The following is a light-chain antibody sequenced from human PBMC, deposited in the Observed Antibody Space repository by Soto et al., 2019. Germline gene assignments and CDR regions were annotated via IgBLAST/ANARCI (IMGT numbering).Light chain of an antibody. V-gene: IGKV3-20*01. CDR1: QSVNIY. J-gene: IGKJ1*01. CDR2: GAS. CDR3: HQYDNSPWT. Sequence: ENVLTQSPATLSLSPGERATLSCRASQSVNIYLAWYQQKPGQAPRLLIYGASSRATGIPDRFSGSGSGTDFTLTITRLEPEDFAVYYCHQYDNSPWTFGQGTKVDIK.